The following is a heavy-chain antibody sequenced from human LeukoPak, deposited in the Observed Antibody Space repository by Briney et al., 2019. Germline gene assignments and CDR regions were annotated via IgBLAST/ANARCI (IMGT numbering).Heavy chain of an antibody. CDR2: ISSSSSYI. CDR3: ARIGFEDIVVVVPGQEYYYYGMDV. CDR1: GFTFSSYS. J-gene: IGHJ6*02. Sequence: KPGGSLRLSCAASGFTFSSYSMNWVRQAPGKGLEWVSSISSSSSYIYYADSVKGRFTISRDNAKNSLYLQMNSLRAEDTAVYYCARIGFEDIVVVVPGQEYYYYGMDVWGQGTTVTVSS. V-gene: IGHV3-21*01. D-gene: IGHD2-15*01.